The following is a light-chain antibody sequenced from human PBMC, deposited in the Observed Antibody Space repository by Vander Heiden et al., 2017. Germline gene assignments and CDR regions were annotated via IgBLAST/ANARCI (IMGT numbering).Light chain of an antibody. CDR3: LLYFGGEAV. V-gene: IGLV7-43*01. J-gene: IGLJ2*01. Sequence: QTVVTQEPSLTVSPGATVTLTCASSTGVVTSAYYSNWFQQKPGQAPRALIYSTGNKHSWTPARFSGTLLGGKAALTLSGVQPEDEAEYYCLLYFGGEAVFGGGTKLTV. CDR2: STG. CDR1: TGVVTSAYY.